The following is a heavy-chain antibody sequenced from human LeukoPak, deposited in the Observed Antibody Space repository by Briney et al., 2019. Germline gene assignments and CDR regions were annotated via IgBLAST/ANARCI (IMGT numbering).Heavy chain of an antibody. V-gene: IGHV3-30*04. CDR3: ARDSPPDYYYYYYMDV. Sequence: GGSLRLSCAASGFTFSSYAMHWVRQAPGKGLEWVAVISYDGSNKYYADSVKGRFTISRDNSKNTLYLQMNSLRAEDTAVYYCARDSPPDYYYYYYMDVWGKGTAVTVSS. CDR1: GFTFSSYA. J-gene: IGHJ6*03. CDR2: ISYDGSNK.